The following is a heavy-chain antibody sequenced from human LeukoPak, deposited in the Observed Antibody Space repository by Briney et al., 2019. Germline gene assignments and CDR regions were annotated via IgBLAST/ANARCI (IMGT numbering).Heavy chain of an antibody. CDR1: GGSISGRGYY. J-gene: IGHJ6*03. CDR2: ISSTEST. D-gene: IGHD3-3*01. Sequence: SETLSLTCTVSGGSISGRGYYWSWIRQPAGKGLEWIARISSTESTHYNPSLKSRITISVDTSKNQLSLRLTSVTAADTAIYYCARGAREDFWSMDVWGRGTMVTISS. V-gene: IGHV4-61*02. CDR3: ARGAREDFWSMDV.